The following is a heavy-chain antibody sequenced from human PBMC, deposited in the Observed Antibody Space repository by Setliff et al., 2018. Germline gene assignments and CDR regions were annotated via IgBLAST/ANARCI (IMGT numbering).Heavy chain of an antibody. Sequence: PSETLSLTCIVSGVSVSRHYWSWIRQPPGKTLEWIGYIYTGGSTTYNPSLKSRVTISLDTSKNHFSLNLRSVTAADTAVYYCARLSPYNTGPPFDYWGQGTLVTSPQ. CDR2: IYTGGST. CDR3: ARLSPYNTGPPFDY. J-gene: IGHJ4*02. CDR1: GVSVSRHY. D-gene: IGHD2-8*02. V-gene: IGHV4-4*08.